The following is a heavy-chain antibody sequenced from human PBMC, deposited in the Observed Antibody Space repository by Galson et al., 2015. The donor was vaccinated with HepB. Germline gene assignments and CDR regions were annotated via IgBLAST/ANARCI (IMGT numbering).Heavy chain of an antibody. V-gene: IGHV4-39*07. Sequence: ETLSLTCTVSGGSISSSSYYWGWIRQPPGKGLEWIGSIYYSGSTFYNPSLKSRVTISVDTSKNQLSLKLSSVTAADTAVYYCARVGRIGSSGWYGGVSYFDYWGQGTLVTVSS. J-gene: IGHJ4*02. D-gene: IGHD6-19*01. CDR3: ARVGRIGSSGWYGGVSYFDY. CDR1: GGSISSSSYY. CDR2: IYYSGST.